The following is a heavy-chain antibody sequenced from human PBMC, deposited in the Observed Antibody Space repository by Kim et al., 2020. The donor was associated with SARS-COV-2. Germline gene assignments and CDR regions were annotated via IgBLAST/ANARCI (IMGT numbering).Heavy chain of an antibody. V-gene: IGHV3-7*03. Sequence: DSVKGRFTISRDNAKNSLYLQMNSLRAEDTAVYYCARVESDILTGYYFDYWGQGTLVTVSS. J-gene: IGHJ4*02. D-gene: IGHD3-9*01. CDR3: ARVESDILTGYYFDY.